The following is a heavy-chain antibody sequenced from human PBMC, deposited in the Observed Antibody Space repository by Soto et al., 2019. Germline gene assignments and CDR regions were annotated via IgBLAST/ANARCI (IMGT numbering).Heavy chain of an antibody. J-gene: IGHJ4*02. CDR2: INPSGGST. D-gene: IGHD3-22*01. Sequence: ASVKGSCTASGYTFTSYYMHWVRQAPGQGLEWMGIINPSGGSTSYAQKFQGRVTMTRDTSTSTVYMELSSLRSEDTAVHYCARVRRSSGYYYGYWGQGTPVTVSS. V-gene: IGHV1-46*01. CDR3: ARVRRSSGYYYGY. CDR1: GYTFTSYY.